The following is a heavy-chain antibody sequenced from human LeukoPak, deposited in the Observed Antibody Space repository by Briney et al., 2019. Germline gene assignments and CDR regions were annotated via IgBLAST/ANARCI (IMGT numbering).Heavy chain of an antibody. J-gene: IGHJ4*02. CDR3: AKRRSSGYYFDY. CDR1: GFTFSGYA. CDR2: ISGSGGST. Sequence: PGGSLRLSCAASGFTFSGYAMSWVRQASGKGLEWVSAISGSGGSTYYADSVKGRFTISRDNSKNTLYLQMNSLRAEDTAVYYCAKRRSSGYYFDYWGQGTLVTVSS. V-gene: IGHV3-23*01.